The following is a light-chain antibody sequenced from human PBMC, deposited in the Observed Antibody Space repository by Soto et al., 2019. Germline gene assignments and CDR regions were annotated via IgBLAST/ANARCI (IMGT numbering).Light chain of an antibody. CDR1: SSNVGGYNY. CDR3: CSYAASYTLV. J-gene: IGLJ2*01. CDR2: DAS. V-gene: IGLV2-11*01. Sequence: QSALTQPRSVSASPGQSVTISCTGTSSNVGGYNYVSWYQQNPGKAPKLMIYDASKRPSGVPDRFSGSKSGNAASLTTSGLQAEDEADYYCCSYAASYTLVFGGGTKLTVL.